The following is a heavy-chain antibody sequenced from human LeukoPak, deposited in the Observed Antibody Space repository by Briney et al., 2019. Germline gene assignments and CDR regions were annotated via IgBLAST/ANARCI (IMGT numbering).Heavy chain of an antibody. Sequence: GGSLRLSCAASGFTFNTYTMNWVRQAPGKGLEWVSSIDSTSTYIHYAGLLQGRFTISRDTAKNSLYLQMNSLRAEDTALYYCARLKAAAGSNFDYWGQGTLVTVSS. D-gene: IGHD6-13*01. V-gene: IGHV3-21*04. CDR3: ARLKAAAGSNFDY. CDR1: GFTFNTYT. J-gene: IGHJ4*02. CDR2: IDSTSTYI.